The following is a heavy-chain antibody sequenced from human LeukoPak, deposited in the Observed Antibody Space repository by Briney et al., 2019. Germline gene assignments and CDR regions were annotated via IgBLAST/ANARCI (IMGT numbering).Heavy chain of an antibody. CDR2: IYYSGST. CDR3: ARDPPNAHYDSSGYYPLDDY. V-gene: IGHV4-59*12. Sequence: SETLSLTCTVSGGSISTYYGNWIRQAPGKGLEWIGYIYYSGSTNYNPSLKSRVTISVDTSRNQFSLKLSSVTAADTAVYYCARDPPNAHYDSSGYYPLDDYWGQGTLVTVSS. CDR1: GGSISTYY. D-gene: IGHD3-22*01. J-gene: IGHJ4*02.